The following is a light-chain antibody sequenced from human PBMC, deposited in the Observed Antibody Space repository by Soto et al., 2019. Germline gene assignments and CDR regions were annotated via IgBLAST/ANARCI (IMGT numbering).Light chain of an antibody. CDR3: SSYTSSSTVV. CDR2: EVS. CDR1: SSDVGDYNY. V-gene: IGLV2-14*01. J-gene: IGLJ2*01. Sequence: QLVLTQPASVSGSPGQSITISCTGTSSDVGDYNYVSWYQHHPGKAPKLMIHEVSNRPSGVSNRFSGSKSGNTASLTISGLQTEDEADYYCSSYTSSSTVVFGGGTKVTVL.